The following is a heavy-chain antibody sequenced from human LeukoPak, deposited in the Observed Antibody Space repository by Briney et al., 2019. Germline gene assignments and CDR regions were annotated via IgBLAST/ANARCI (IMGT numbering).Heavy chain of an antibody. J-gene: IGHJ6*03. D-gene: IGHD2-15*01. CDR2: ISSSSSYI. CDR3: ARGGRYCSGGSCYSMDV. CDR1: GFTFSSYS. Sequence: GGSLRLSCAASGFTFSSYSMNWVRQASGKGLEWVSSISSSSSYIYYADSVKGRFIISRDNAKNSLYLQMNSLRAEDTAVYYCARGGRYCSGGSCYSMDVWGQGTTVTVSS. V-gene: IGHV3-21*01.